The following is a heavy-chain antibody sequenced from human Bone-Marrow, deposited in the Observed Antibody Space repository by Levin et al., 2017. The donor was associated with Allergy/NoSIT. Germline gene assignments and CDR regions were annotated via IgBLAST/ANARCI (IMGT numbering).Heavy chain of an antibody. J-gene: IGHJ3*02. Sequence: SQTLSLTCSVSAGSISTYYWSWIRPPPGKGLEWIGYIDYSGSTNYNPSLKSRLTLSVDTSKSQFSLRLSSVTAADTAVYYCARVGYGAFDIWGQGTMVTVSS. V-gene: IGHV4-59*01. CDR1: AGSISTYY. CDR3: ARVGYGAFDI. D-gene: IGHD5-18*01. CDR2: IDYSGST.